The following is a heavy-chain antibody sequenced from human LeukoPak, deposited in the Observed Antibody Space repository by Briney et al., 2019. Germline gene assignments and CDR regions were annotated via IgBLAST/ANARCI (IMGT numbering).Heavy chain of an antibody. V-gene: IGHV3-49*03. CDR3: TREKRYFDWFQADY. Sequence: SGGSLRLSCTASGFTFSDYAKSWFRQAPGKGLEWVGFIRNKAYGGTAEYAASVKGRFTISRDDSKTIAYLQMNSLKTEDTAVYYCTREKRYFDWFQADYWGQGTLVTVSS. J-gene: IGHJ4*02. CDR2: IRNKAYGGTA. CDR1: GFTFSDYA. D-gene: IGHD3-9*01.